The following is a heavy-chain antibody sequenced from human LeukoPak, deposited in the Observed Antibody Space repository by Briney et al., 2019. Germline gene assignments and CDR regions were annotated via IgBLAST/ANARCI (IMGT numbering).Heavy chain of an antibody. CDR1: GYTFTGYY. CDR3: ARDPGDYATMGFDY. J-gene: IGHJ4*02. CDR2: INPNSGGT. Sequence: ASVKVSCKASGYTFTGYYMHWVRQAPGQGLEWMGWINPNSGGTNYAQKFQGRVTMTRDTSISTAYMELSRLRSDDTAVYYCARDPGDYATMGFDYWGQGTLVTVSS. D-gene: IGHD4-17*01. V-gene: IGHV1-2*02.